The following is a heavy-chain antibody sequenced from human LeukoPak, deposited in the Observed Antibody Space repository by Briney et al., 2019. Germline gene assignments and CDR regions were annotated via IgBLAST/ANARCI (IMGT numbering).Heavy chain of an antibody. V-gene: IGHV4-39*07. Sequence: PSETLSLTCTVSGGSISSSSYYWGWIRQPPGKGLEWIGSIFYSGSTYYNPSLKSRVTISVDTSKNQFSLKLSSVTAADTAVYYCARSGSYLLWGQGTLVTVSS. J-gene: IGHJ4*02. D-gene: IGHD3-10*01. CDR2: IFYSGST. CDR3: ARSGSYLL. CDR1: GGSISSSSYY.